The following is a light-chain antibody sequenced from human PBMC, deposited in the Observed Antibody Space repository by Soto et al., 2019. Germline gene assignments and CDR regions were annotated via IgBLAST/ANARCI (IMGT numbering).Light chain of an antibody. V-gene: IGLV2-14*01. CDR3: NSYTSSNTLV. CDR2: EVN. CDR1: SSDIGGYNS. J-gene: IGLJ2*01. Sequence: QSVLTQPASVSGSPGQSIAISCTGTSSDIGGYNSVSWYQQHSGKAPKLMIYEVNNRPSGVSNRFSASKSGNTAFLTISGLQAEDEADYYCNSYTSSNTLVFGGGTQLTVL.